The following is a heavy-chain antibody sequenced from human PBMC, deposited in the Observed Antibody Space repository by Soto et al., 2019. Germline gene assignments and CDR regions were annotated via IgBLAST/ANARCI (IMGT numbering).Heavy chain of an antibody. CDR2: IYYSGST. V-gene: IGHV4-59*01. Sequence: SETLSLTCTVSGGSISSYYWSWIRQPPGKGLEWIGYIYYSGSTNYNPSLKSRVTISVDTSKNQFSLKLSSVTAADTAVYYCARVKVVAATYYYYYMDVWGKGTTVTVSS. CDR1: GGSISSYY. D-gene: IGHD2-15*01. CDR3: ARVKVVAATYYYYYMDV. J-gene: IGHJ6*03.